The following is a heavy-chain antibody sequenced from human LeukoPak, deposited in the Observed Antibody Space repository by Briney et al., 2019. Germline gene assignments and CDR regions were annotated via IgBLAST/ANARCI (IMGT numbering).Heavy chain of an antibody. CDR1: GDSITNQY. J-gene: IGHJ6*03. Sequence: SETLSLTCTISGDSITNQYWSWIRQPPGKGLEWIGLMSDSGNTKFHPSLMSRVTMSVDRSKNQVSLKLTSVTAADTAVYYCARVSLYGSSASFFASYYYYMDVWGKGTTVTVSS. V-gene: IGHV4-59*11. CDR2: MSDSGNT. D-gene: IGHD6-19*01. CDR3: ARVSLYGSSASFFASYYYYMDV.